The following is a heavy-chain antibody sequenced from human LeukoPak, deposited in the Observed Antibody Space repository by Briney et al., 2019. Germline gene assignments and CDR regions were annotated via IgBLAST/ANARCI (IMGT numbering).Heavy chain of an antibody. CDR2: IYSGGST. CDR3: ARDPARAMIRY. Sequence: GGSLRLSCAASGFTVSSNYMSWVRQAPGKGLEWVSVIYSGGSTYYADSVKGRFTISRDNPKNTLYLQMNSLRAEDTAVYYCARDPARAMIRYWGQGTLVTVSS. D-gene: IGHD3-22*01. J-gene: IGHJ4*02. V-gene: IGHV3-53*01. CDR1: GFTVSSNY.